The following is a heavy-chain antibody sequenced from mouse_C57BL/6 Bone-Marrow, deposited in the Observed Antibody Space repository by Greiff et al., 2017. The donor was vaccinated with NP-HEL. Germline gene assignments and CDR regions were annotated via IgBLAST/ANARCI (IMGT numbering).Heavy chain of an antibody. Sequence: VQLQQSGAELVRPGASVKLSCTASGFNIKDDYMHWVKQRPEQGLEWIGWLDPENGDTEYASKFQGKATITADTSSNTAYLQLSRLTSEDTTVYYCTLYGSSSWFAYWGQGTLVTVSA. CDR2: LDPENGDT. J-gene: IGHJ3*01. CDR3: TLYGSSSWFAY. D-gene: IGHD1-1*01. V-gene: IGHV14-4*01. CDR1: GFNIKDDY.